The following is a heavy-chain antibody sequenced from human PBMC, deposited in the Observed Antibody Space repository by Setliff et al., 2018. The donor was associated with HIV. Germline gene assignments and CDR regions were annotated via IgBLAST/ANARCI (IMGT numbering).Heavy chain of an antibody. J-gene: IGHJ4*02. CDR2: ISAYNGNT. Sequence: RASVKVSCKASGGTFSSYGISWVRQAPGQGLEWMGWISAYNGNTNYAQKLQGRVTMTTDTSTSTAYMELRSLRSEDTAVYYCATSTRKSFDFWSDSHTTYPPYYFDYWGQGTLVTVSS. V-gene: IGHV1-18*01. CDR1: GGTFSSYG. D-gene: IGHD3-3*01. CDR3: ATSTRKSFDFWSDSHTTYPPYYFDY.